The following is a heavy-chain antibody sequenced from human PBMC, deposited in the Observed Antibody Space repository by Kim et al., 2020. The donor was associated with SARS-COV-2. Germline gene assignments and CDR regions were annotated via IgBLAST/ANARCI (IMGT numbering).Heavy chain of an antibody. J-gene: IGHJ4*02. V-gene: IGHV1-8*01. CDR2: GNT. CDR3: ARAIAAVDY. Sequence: GNTGYAQKFQGRVTMTRNTSISTAYMELSSLRSEDTAVYYCARAIAAVDYWGQGTLVTVSS. D-gene: IGHD6-25*01.